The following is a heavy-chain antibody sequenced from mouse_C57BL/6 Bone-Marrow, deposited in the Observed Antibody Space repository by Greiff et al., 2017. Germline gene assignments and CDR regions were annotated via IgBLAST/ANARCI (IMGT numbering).Heavy chain of an antibody. CDR1: GYTFTSYW. CDR2: IHPNSGST. Sequence: VQLQQPGAELVKPGASVKLSCKASGYTFTSYWMHWVKQRPGQGLEWIGMIHPNSGSTNYNEKFKSKATLTVDKSSSTAYMQLSSLTSEDSAVYYWARLRRGYYAMDYWGQGTSVTVAS. D-gene: IGHD2-12*01. CDR3: ARLRRGYYAMDY. J-gene: IGHJ4*01. V-gene: IGHV1-64*01.